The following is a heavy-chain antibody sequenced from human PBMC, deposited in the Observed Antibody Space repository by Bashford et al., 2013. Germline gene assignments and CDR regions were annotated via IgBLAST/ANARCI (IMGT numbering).Heavy chain of an antibody. CDR1: GFTFDDYA. J-gene: IGHJ6*02. CDR3: ARGRGLDV. Sequence: GGSLRLSCAASGFTFDDYALSWVRQAPGKGLEWVSGINWNSGSTGYADSVKGRFTISRDNAENSLYLQMSSLRAEDTAVYYCARGRGLDVWGQGTTVTVSS. V-gene: IGHV3-20*04. CDR2: INWNSGST.